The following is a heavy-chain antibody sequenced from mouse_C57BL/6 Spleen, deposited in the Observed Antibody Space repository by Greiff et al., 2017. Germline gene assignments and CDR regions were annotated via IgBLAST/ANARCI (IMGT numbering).Heavy chain of an antibody. Sequence: VQLQQSGPELVKPGASVKISCKASGYAFSSSWMNWVKQRPGKGLEWIGRIYPGDGDTNYNGEFKGKATLTADKSSSTAYMQLSSLTSEDSAVYFCARELRLHAYWGQGTLVTVSA. D-gene: IGHD3-2*02. CDR2: IYPGDGDT. CDR3: ARELRLHAY. J-gene: IGHJ3*01. V-gene: IGHV1-82*01. CDR1: GYAFSSSW.